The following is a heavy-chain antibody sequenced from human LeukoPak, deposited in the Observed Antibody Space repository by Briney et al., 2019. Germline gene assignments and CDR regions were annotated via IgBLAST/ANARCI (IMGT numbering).Heavy chain of an antibody. CDR2: INHSGST. Sequence: PSETLSLTCTVSGGSISSSSYYWGWIRQPPGKGLEWIGEINHSGSTNYNPSLKSRVTISVDTSKNQFSLKLSSVTAADTAVYYCARTGEVLNYFDYWGQGTLVTVSS. CDR3: ARTGEVLNYFDY. CDR1: GGSISSSSYY. J-gene: IGHJ4*02. D-gene: IGHD1-14*01. V-gene: IGHV4-39*07.